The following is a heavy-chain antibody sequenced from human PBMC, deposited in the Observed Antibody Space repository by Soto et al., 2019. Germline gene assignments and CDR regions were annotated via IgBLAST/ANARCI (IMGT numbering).Heavy chain of an antibody. CDR2: VYHSGST. V-gene: IGHV4-59*01. CDR1: GDSISSYF. D-gene: IGHD4-4*01. J-gene: IGHJ6*02. Sequence: SETLSLTCTVSGDSISSYFWSWIRQPPGKGLEWIGCVYHSGSTNYSPSLKRRVSISVDTSKNQFSLRLTSVTAADTAVYYCARTYSSSYSPYPVYYGMDVWGQGTTVS. CDR3: ARTYSSSYSPYPVYYGMDV.